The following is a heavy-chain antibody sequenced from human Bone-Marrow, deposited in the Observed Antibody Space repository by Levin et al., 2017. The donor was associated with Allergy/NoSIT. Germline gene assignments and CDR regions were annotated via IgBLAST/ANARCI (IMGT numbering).Heavy chain of an antibody. D-gene: IGHD2-2*01. Sequence: GESLKISCKASGYTFNSYALSWVRQAPGQGLEWLAWINTYNGNTNYAQKVQGRVTLTTDTSTNTAYMELRSLRSDDTAVYYCARVGWSSTGCYVGNWFDPWGQGTLVTVSS. CDR3: ARVGWSSTGCYVGNWFDP. CDR2: INTYNGNT. V-gene: IGHV1-18*01. J-gene: IGHJ5*02. CDR1: GYTFNSYA.